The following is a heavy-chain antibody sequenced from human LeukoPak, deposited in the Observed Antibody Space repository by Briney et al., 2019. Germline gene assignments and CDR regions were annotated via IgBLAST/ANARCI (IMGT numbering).Heavy chain of an antibody. J-gene: IGHJ4*02. CDR2: ISSSGHTM. CDR3: VRGELVVTVRYFDF. V-gene: IGHV3-48*03. Sequence: GGSLRLSCAASGFTFNNYEMNWVRQPPGKGLEWVSYISSSGHTMLYADSVKGRFTISRDNAKNSLYLQMNSLRAEDTAVYYCVRGELVVTVRYFDFWGQGTLVTVSS. D-gene: IGHD2-21*02. CDR1: GFTFNNYE.